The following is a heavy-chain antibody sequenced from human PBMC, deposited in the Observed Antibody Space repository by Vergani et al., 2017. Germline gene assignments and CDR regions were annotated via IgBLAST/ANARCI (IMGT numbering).Heavy chain of an antibody. V-gene: IGHV4-61*02. J-gene: IGHJ1*01. CDR3: ARSRPYCTSGSCPAI. CDR2: IHTGGST. CDR1: GESIRSGSHY. Sequence: QVKLQESGPGLLKPSQTLSLTCTVSGESIRSGSHYWSWIRQPAGKGPEWIGHIHTGGSTDLNPSFKSRVSISVDTSKSQFSLKLNSVTVAHTAVYYCARSRPYCTSGSCPAIWGQGTLVTVSS. D-gene: IGHD2-15*01.